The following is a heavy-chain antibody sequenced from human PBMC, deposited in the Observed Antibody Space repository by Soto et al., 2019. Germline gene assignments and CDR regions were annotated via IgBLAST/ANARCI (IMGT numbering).Heavy chain of an antibody. Sequence: QVQLVQSGAEVKKPGASVKVSCKASGYTFTSYGISWVRQAPGQGLEWMGWIIAYNGNTNYAQKLQGRVTMTTDTSTSTAYMELRSLRYDDTAVYYCARDGYHYGSGSYYLYYYDYRDVGGKGTTVTVSS. J-gene: IGHJ6*03. CDR2: IIAYNGNT. D-gene: IGHD3-10*01. V-gene: IGHV1-18*01. CDR3: ARDGYHYGSGSYYLYYYDYRDV. CDR1: GYTFTSYG.